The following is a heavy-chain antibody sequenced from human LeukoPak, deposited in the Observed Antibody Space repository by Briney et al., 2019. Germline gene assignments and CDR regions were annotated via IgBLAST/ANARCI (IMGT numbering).Heavy chain of an antibody. CDR1: GYSFTSYW. D-gene: IGHD2-15*01. CDR2: IYPSDSDT. CDR3: ARQESEITTPANRYFDR. V-gene: IGHV5-51*01. J-gene: IGHJ4*02. Sequence: GESLKISCKASGYSFTSYWIGWVRQMPGKGLEWMGIIYPSDSDTRYNPSFQGQVTISADKSISTAYLQWSSLKASDSAIYYCARQESEITTPANRYFDRWGQGTLVTVSS.